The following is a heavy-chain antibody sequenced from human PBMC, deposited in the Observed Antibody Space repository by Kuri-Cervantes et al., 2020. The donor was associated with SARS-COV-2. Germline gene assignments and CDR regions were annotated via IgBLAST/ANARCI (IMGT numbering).Heavy chain of an antibody. Sequence: GESLKISCAASGFTFSSYSMNWVRRAPGKGLEWVSSISSSSSYIYYADSVKGRFTISRDNAKNSLYLQMNSLRAEDTAVYYCARQGEADIAAPLRWFDYWGQGTLVTVSS. V-gene: IGHV3-21*01. J-gene: IGHJ4*02. CDR2: ISSSSSYI. CDR3: ARQGEADIAAPLRWFDY. CDR1: GFTFSSYS. D-gene: IGHD6-6*01.